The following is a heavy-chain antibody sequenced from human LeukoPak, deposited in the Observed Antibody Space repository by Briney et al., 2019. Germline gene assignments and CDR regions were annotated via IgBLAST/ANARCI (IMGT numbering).Heavy chain of an antibody. CDR1: GYSFTSYW. Sequence: GKSLKISCKGSGYSFTSYWIGWVRQMPGKGQEWMGIIYPGDSDTRYSPSFQGQVTISADKSISTAYLQWSSLKASDTAMYYCARSSVLRFLEWLLLGQFDYWGQGTLVTVSS. D-gene: IGHD3-3*01. CDR2: IYPGDSDT. J-gene: IGHJ4*02. V-gene: IGHV5-51*01. CDR3: ARSSVLRFLEWLLLGQFDY.